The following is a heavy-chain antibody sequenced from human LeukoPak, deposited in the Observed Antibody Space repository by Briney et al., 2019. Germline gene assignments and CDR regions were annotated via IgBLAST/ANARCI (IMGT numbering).Heavy chain of an antibody. Sequence: PSETVSLTCTVSGDSISSNYWSWIRQPAGKGREWIGRIYTSGRTDYNPSLKSRVTMSVDTSKNQVSLKFSSVTAGDTALDYCARDQALNWSYDVFDYWGQGALVTVSS. CDR1: GDSISSNY. D-gene: IGHD1-20*01. CDR2: IYTSGRT. J-gene: IGHJ4*02. V-gene: IGHV4-4*07. CDR3: ARDQALNWSYDVFDY.